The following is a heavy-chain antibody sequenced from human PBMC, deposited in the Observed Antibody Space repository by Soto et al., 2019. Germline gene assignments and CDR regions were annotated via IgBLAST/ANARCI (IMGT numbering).Heavy chain of an antibody. CDR3: AKVYYYDSSGCFDY. J-gene: IGHJ4*02. CDR1: GVTFSSYA. CDR2: ISGSGGST. D-gene: IGHD3-22*01. V-gene: IGHV3-23*01. Sequence: PGGSLRLSCTASGVTFSSYAMSWVRQAPGKGLEWVSAISGSGGSTYYADSVKGRFTISRDNSKNTLYLQMNSLRAEDTAVYYCAKVYYYDSSGCFDYWGQGTLVTVSS.